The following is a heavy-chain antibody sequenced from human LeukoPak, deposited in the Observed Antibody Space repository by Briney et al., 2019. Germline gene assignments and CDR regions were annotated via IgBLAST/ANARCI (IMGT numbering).Heavy chain of an antibody. Sequence: GGSLRLSCAGGFTFIDYSMNWIRRAPGKGVGWVSYISSSSSTVYKTDAVRGGCTISRDNAKRSLYLQMNSLRAEDTAVYYCVGWGSDESWGQGTLVTVSS. D-gene: IGHD3-10*01. V-gene: IGHV3-48*01. CDR3: VGWGSDES. CDR1: GFTFIDYS. J-gene: IGHJ5*02. CDR2: ISSSSSTV.